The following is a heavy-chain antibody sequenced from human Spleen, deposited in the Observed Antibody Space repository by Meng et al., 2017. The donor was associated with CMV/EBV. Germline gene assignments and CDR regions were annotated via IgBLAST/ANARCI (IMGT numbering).Heavy chain of an antibody. V-gene: IGHV3-9*01. Sequence: SLKISCAASGFTFDDYAMHWVRQAPGKGLEWVSGISWNSGSIGYADSVKGRFTISRDNSKNTLYLQMNSLRAEDTAVYYCAGPTVSDAFDIWGQGTMVTVSS. CDR1: GFTFDDYA. J-gene: IGHJ3*02. CDR2: ISWNSGSI. CDR3: AGPTVSDAFDI. D-gene: IGHD1-1*01.